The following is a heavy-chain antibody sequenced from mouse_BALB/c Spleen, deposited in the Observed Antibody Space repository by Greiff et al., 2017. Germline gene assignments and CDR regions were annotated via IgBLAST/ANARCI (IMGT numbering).Heavy chain of an antibody. CDR2: IWAGGST. D-gene: IGHD4-1*01. CDR1: GFSLTSYC. CDR3: ARAPANWDLMDY. V-gene: IGHV2-9*02. Sequence: QVQLQESGPGLVAPSQSLSITCTVSGFSLTSYCVHWVRQPPGKGLEWLGVIWAGGSTNYNSALMSRLSISKDNSKSQVFLKMNSLQTDDTAMYYCARAPANWDLMDYWGQGTSVTGSS. J-gene: IGHJ4*01.